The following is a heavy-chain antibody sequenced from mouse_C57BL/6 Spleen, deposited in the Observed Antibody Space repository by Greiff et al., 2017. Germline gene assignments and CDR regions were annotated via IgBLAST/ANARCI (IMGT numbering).Heavy chain of an antibody. J-gene: IGHJ4*01. CDR1: GYTFTSYW. CDR3: ASVLRESFLDD. V-gene: IGHV1-59*01. D-gene: IGHD1-1*01. CDR2: IDPSDSYT. Sequence: QVQLQQPGAELVRPGTSVKLSCKASGYTFTSYWMPWVKQSPGQGLEWIGVIDPSDSYTNYNQKFKGKATLTVDTSSSTAYMQLSSLTSEDSAVYYCASVLRESFLDDWGQGTSVTVSS.